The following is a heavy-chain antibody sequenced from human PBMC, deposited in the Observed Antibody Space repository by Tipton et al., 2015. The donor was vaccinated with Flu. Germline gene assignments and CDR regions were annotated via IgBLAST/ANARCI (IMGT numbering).Heavy chain of an antibody. Sequence: TLSLTCTVSGGSISSSSYYWGWIRQPPGKGLEWIGSIYYSGSTYYNPSLKSLVTISVDTSKNQFSLKLSSVTASDTAVYYCARLRANYYASSGYSDYWGQGTLVTVS. D-gene: IGHD3-22*01. CDR1: GGSISSSSYY. CDR3: ARLRANYYASSGYSDY. V-gene: IGHV4-39*07. CDR2: IYYSGST. J-gene: IGHJ4*02.